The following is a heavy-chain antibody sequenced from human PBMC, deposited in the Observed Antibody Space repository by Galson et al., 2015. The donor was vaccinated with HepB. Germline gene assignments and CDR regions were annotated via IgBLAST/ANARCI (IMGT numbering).Heavy chain of an antibody. V-gene: IGHV1-3*01. CDR3: ARVKYDTSLEFDP. CDR2: IKAGNGNT. Sequence: SVKVSCKASGYTFINYPMNWVRQAPGQRLEWMGWIKAGNGNTKSSQKFQGRVTINRDTSASTAYMDLCILRSEDTAVYYCARVKYDTSLEFDPWGQGTLVTVSS. J-gene: IGHJ5*02. D-gene: IGHD3-22*01. CDR1: GYTFINYP.